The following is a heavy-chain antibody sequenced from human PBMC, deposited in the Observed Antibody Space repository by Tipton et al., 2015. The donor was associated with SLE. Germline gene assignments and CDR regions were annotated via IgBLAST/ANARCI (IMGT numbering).Heavy chain of an antibody. D-gene: IGHD4-17*01. CDR3: TRETYGAHVDY. J-gene: IGHJ4*02. V-gene: IGHV3-49*04. CDR2: IRITSYGATT. Sequence: SLRLSCTASGFTFGDYPMNWVRQAPGKGLEWVGFIRITSYGATTEYAASVKGRFTISIDDSKSIAYLQMNSLKIEDTAVYYCTRETYGAHVDYWGEGTLVTVSS. CDR1: GFTFGDYP.